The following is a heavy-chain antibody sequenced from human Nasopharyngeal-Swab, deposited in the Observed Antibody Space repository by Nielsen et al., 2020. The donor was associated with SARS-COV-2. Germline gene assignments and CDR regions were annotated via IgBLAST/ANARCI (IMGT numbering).Heavy chain of an antibody. V-gene: IGHV1-2*06. CDR1: TSTFNAYY. Sequence: ASVKVSCKASTSTFNAYYIHWVRQAPGLGLEWMGRINPTTGGTLYTQTFEGRVTMTTDTSTSTTYMELRGLTSDDTAVYYCTRALSGVYDFWGQGALVTVSS. CDR2: INPTTGGT. D-gene: IGHD2-15*01. J-gene: IGHJ4*02. CDR3: TRALSGVYDF.